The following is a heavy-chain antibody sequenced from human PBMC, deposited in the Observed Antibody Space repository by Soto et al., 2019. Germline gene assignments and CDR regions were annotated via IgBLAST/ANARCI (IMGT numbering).Heavy chain of an antibody. CDR2: INHSGST. CDR1: GGSFSGYY. Sequence: SETLSLTCAVYGGSFSGYYWSWIRQPPGKGLEWIGEINHSGSTNYNPSLKSRVTISVDTSKNQFSLKLSSVTAADTAVYYCARARYIYGMDVWGQGTTVTVSS. J-gene: IGHJ6*02. V-gene: IGHV4-34*09. CDR3: ARARYIYGMDV. D-gene: IGHD1-1*01.